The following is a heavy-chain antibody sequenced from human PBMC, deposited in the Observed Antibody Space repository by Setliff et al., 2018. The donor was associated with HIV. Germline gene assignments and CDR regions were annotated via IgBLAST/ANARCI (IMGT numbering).Heavy chain of an antibody. Sequence: PSETLSLTCAVYGESFSGYQWNWIRQTPGKGLEWIGEINHSGTTNYNPSLKSRVIISLDTSKNQLSLKLKSVTAADTAVYYCARVPLYYYGNLTEYWGQGTLVTVPQ. CDR3: ARVPLYYYGNLTEY. CDR1: GESFSGYQ. CDR2: INHSGTT. D-gene: IGHD3-22*01. J-gene: IGHJ4*02. V-gene: IGHV4-34*01.